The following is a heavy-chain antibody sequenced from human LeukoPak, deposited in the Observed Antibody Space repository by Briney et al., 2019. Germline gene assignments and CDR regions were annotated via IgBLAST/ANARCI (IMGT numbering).Heavy chain of an antibody. Sequence: GGSLRLSCAASGFTFSSYWMSWVRQAPGKGLEWVANIKQDGSEKYYVDSVKGRFTISRDNAKNSLYLQMNSLRAEDTAVYYCASVSRGRPIDYWGQGTLVTVSS. V-gene: IGHV3-7*01. CDR1: GFTFSSYW. J-gene: IGHJ4*02. D-gene: IGHD1-26*01. CDR2: IKQDGSEK. CDR3: ASVSRGRPIDY.